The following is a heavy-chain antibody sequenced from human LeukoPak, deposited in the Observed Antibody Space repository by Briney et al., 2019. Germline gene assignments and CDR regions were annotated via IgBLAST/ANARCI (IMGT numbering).Heavy chain of an antibody. V-gene: IGHV3-48*01. CDR1: GFTFSSYG. J-gene: IGHJ6*03. CDR3: AREVVPAAIEGPWRYYYYMDV. CDR2: ISSSSSTI. Sequence: QPGGSLRLSCAASGFTFSSYGMNWVRQAPGKGLEWVSYISSSSSTIYYADSVKGRFTISRDNAKNSLYLQMNSLRAEDTAVYYCAREVVPAAIEGPWRYYYYMDVWGKGTTVTVSS. D-gene: IGHD2-2*02.